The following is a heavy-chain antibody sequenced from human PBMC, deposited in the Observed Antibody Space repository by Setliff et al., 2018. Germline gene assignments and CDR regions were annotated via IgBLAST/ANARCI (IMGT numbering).Heavy chain of an antibody. CDR2: IIPIFGTA. D-gene: IGHD6-19*01. J-gene: IGHJ3*02. CDR1: GGTFSSYA. V-gene: IGHV1-69*05. CDR3: ARDRPKAVGGGEDAFDI. Sequence: ASVKVSCKASGGTFSSYAISWVRQAPGQGLEWMGGIIPIFGTANYAQKFQGRVTITTDESTSTAYMELSSLRSEDTAVYYCARDRPKAVGGGEDAFDIWGQGTMVTVSS.